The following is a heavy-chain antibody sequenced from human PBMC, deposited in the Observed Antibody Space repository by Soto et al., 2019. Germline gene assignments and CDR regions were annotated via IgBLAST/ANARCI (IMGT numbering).Heavy chain of an antibody. D-gene: IGHD1-1*01. Sequence: PGGSLRLSCAASGFTFDDYAMHWVRQAPGKGLEWVSGISGSGGSTYYADSVKGRFTISRDNSKNTLYLQMNSLRAEDTAVYYCAIDQSWHDLVWWFDPWGQGTLVTVSS. CDR3: AIDQSWHDLVWWFDP. CDR2: ISGSGGST. J-gene: IGHJ5*02. CDR1: GFTFDDYA. V-gene: IGHV3-23*01.